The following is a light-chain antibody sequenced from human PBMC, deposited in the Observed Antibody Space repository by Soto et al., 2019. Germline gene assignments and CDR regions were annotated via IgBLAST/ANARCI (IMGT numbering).Light chain of an antibody. CDR1: SSNIGTNY. V-gene: IGLV1-51*01. CDR2: DND. Sequence: QSVLTQPPSVSAAPGQKVTISCSGSSSNIGTNYVSWYQHLPGTAPKLLIYDNDKRPSGIPDRFSGSKSGTSATLGITGLQTEDEADYYCATWQSSLTGGWVFGGGTQLTVL. J-gene: IGLJ3*02. CDR3: ATWQSSLTGGWV.